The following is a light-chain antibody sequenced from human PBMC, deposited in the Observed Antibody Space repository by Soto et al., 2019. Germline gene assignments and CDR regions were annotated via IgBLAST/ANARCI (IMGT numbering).Light chain of an antibody. Sequence: QSVLTQPPSVSGAPGQRVTISCAGSASNIGASYDVHWYQQVPGTAPKLLIYGNFNRPSGVPDRFSGSKSGTSAFLAITGLQAEDEADYYCQSYDHNLSGVLFGGGTQLTVL. J-gene: IGLJ2*01. CDR2: GNF. CDR1: ASNIGASYD. CDR3: QSYDHNLSGVL. V-gene: IGLV1-40*01.